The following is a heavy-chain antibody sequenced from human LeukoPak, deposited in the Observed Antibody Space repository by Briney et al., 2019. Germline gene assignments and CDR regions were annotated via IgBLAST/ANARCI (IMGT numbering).Heavy chain of an antibody. V-gene: IGHV1-8*02. CDR2: MNPNSGNT. D-gene: IGHD3-3*01. CDR1: GNTFSGYY. Sequence: ASVKVSCKASGNTFSGYYMHWVRQATGQGLEWMGWMNPNSGNTGYAQKFQGRVTMTRNTSISTAYMELSSLRSEDTAVYYCARYYDFWSGSSPLYYYYYYGMDVWGQGTTVTVSS. CDR3: ARYYDFWSGSSPLYYYYYYGMDV. J-gene: IGHJ6*02.